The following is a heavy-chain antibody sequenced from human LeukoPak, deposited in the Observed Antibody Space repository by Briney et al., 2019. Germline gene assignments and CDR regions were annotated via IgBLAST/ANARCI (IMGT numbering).Heavy chain of an antibody. CDR3: TRAGRARAGQDAFEI. CDR1: GFALSSFS. V-gene: IGHV3-49*04. CDR2: IRSKAYGGTT. Sequence: PGGSLRLSCTASGFALSSFSMNWVRQAPGKGLEWVGFIRSKAYGGTTEYAASVKGRFTISRDDSKSIAYLQMNSLKTEDTAVYYCTRAGRARAGQDAFEIWGQGTMVTVSS. J-gene: IGHJ3*02. D-gene: IGHD6-19*01.